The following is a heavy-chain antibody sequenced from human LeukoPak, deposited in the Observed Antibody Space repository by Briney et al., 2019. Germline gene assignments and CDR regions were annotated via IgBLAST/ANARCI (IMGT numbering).Heavy chain of an antibody. V-gene: IGHV4-4*02. Sequence: PSGTLSLTCAVSGVSISSSNWWNWVRQPPGKGLEWIREIHHSGSTNYNPSLKSRVTISVDKSKNQFSLKVSSVTAADTAVYYCARLVGAGKDYYYYYMDVWGKGTTVTVSS. J-gene: IGHJ6*03. D-gene: IGHD1-26*01. CDR2: IHHSGST. CDR1: GVSISSSNW. CDR3: ARLVGAGKDYYYYYMDV.